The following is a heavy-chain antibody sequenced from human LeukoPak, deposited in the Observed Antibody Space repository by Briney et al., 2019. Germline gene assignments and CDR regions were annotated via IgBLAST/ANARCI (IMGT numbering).Heavy chain of an antibody. J-gene: IGHJ4*02. CDR2: MRYDGSNK. CDR3: AKDMYDYVWGSYRDGDY. Sequence: GGSVRHSCAASGFTFSSYGMHWVRQAPGKGLEWVAFMRYDGSNKYYADSVKGRFTTSRDNSKNTLYLQMNSLRAEDTAVYYCAKDMYDYVWGSYRDGDYWGQGTLVTVSS. V-gene: IGHV3-30*02. CDR1: GFTFSSYG. D-gene: IGHD3-16*02.